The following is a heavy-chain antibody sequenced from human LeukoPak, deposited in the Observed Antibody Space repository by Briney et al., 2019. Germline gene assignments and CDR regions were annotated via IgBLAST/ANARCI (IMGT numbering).Heavy chain of an antibody. CDR2: IKGVRSEK. Sequence: PGGSLRLSCAASGFTFNNYWMAWVRQAPGKGLEWVANIKGVRSEKFYVDSVKGRFTISRDNAKNSLYLQMGSLRAEDTAVYYCARVFGNRNDFDYWGQGTLVTVAS. J-gene: IGHJ4*02. V-gene: IGHV3-7*03. CDR1: GFTFNNYW. D-gene: IGHD3-10*01. CDR3: ARVFGNRNDFDY.